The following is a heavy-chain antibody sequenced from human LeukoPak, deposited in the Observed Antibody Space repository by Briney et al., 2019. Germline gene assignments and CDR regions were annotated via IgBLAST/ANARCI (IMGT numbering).Heavy chain of an antibody. CDR3: ARFVRIPAAGTDLYYFDY. Sequence: SETLSLTCTVSGGSINNYFWSWIRQPAGKGLEWIGHIYTRGSTNYNPSLKSRVTMSVDTSKNQFSLKLSSVTAADTAVYYCARFVRIPAAGTDLYYFDYWGQGTLVTVSS. D-gene: IGHD6-13*01. CDR1: GGSINNYF. V-gene: IGHV4-4*07. CDR2: IYTRGST. J-gene: IGHJ4*02.